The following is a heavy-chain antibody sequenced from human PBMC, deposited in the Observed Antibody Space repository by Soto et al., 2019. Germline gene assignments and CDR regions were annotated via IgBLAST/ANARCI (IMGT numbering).Heavy chain of an antibody. CDR2: IGTSTSTT. CDR3: ARALQTYTSGPLGF. D-gene: IGHD6-19*01. V-gene: IGHV3-48*01. Sequence: GGSLRLSCAASGFTFSSYSMNWVRQAPGKGLEWVSYIGTSTSTTYYADSVKGRFTISRDNAKNSLFLQMNSLRAEDTAVYYCARALQTYTSGPLGFWGQGTRVTVSS. J-gene: IGHJ4*02. CDR1: GFTFSSYS.